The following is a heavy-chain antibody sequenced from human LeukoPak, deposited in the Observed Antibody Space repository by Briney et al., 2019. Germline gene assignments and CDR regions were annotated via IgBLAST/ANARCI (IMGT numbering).Heavy chain of an antibody. V-gene: IGHV7-4-1*02. D-gene: IGHD3-16*02. Sequence: GASVKVSCKASGYTFTNYGISWVRQAPGQGLEWMGWINPNTGNPTYAQGFTGRFVFSLDTSVTTTYLQISGLKAEDTAVYYCARAYQRLGGLSFPDSWGQGTLVTVSS. J-gene: IGHJ5*01. CDR2: INPNTGNP. CDR1: GYTFTNYG. CDR3: ARAYQRLGGLSFPDS.